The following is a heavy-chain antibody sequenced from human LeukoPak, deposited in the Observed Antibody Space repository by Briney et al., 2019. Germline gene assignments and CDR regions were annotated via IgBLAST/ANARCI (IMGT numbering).Heavy chain of an antibody. CDR3: ARVGCFSSTSCYRGSDY. CDR2: ISSSGSTI. Sequence: GGSLRLSCAASGFTFSSYEMNWVRQAPGKGLEWVSYISSSGSTIYYADSVKGRYTISRDNAKNSLYLQMNSLRAEDTAVYYCARVGCFSSTSCYRGSDYWGQGTLVTVSS. CDR1: GFTFSSYE. D-gene: IGHD2-2*01. V-gene: IGHV3-48*03. J-gene: IGHJ4*02.